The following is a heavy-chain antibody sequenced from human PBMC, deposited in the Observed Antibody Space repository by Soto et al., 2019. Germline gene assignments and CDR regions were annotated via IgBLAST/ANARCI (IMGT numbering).Heavy chain of an antibody. Sequence: LSLNCGVSGYSITSGFYWGWVRQSPGKGLEWIGTISYSAKTFYNPSLASRFSMAVDSSKNQFSLRLTSVTAADTALYYCTRGAGAPWVRFDSWGRGILVTVSS. CDR1: GYSITSGFY. CDR2: ISYSAKT. CDR3: TRGAGAPWVRFDS. J-gene: IGHJ4*02. V-gene: IGHV4-38-2*01. D-gene: IGHD3-16*01.